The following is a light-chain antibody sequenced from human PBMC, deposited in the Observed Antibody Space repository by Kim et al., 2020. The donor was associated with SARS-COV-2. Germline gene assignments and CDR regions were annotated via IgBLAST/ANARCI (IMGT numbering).Light chain of an antibody. V-gene: IGKV3-20*01. CDR1: QSVSSRF. Sequence: WSPGERATLSCRASQSVSSRFLAWYQHRPGQPPRLLMYGASSRATGIPDRFSSSGSGTDFSLTINRLEPEDVAVYYCQHFGTAPYTFGQGTKLEI. CDR2: GAS. J-gene: IGKJ2*01. CDR3: QHFGTAPYT.